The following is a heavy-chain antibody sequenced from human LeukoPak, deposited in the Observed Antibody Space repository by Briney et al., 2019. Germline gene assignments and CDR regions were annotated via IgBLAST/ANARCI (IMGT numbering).Heavy chain of an antibody. V-gene: IGHV3-30-3*01. CDR2: ISYDGSNK. D-gene: IGHD5-18*01. CDR3: AKESAMVSFDY. Sequence: PGRSLRLSCAASGFTFSSYAMHWVRQAPGKGLEWVAVISYDGSNKYYADSVKGRFTISRDNSKNTLYLQMNSLRAEDTAVYCCAKESAMVSFDYWGQGTLVTVSS. J-gene: IGHJ4*02. CDR1: GFTFSSYA.